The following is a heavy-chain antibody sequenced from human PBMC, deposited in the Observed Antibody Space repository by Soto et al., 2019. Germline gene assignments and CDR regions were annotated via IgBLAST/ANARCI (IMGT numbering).Heavy chain of an antibody. D-gene: IGHD3-10*01. CDR2: IYHSGST. Sequence: PSETLSLTCAVSGGSISSGGYSWSWIRQPPGKGLEWIGYIYHSGSTYYNPSLKSRVTISVDRSKNQFSLNLSSVTAADTAVYYCARYGSGSSVWFDPWGQGTLVTVSS. J-gene: IGHJ5*02. CDR1: GGSISSGGYS. V-gene: IGHV4-30-2*01. CDR3: ARYGSGSSVWFDP.